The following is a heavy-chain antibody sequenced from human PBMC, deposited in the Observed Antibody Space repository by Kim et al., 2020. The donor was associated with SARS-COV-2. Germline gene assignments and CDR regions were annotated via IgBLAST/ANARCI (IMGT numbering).Heavy chain of an antibody. CDR1: GYNFTTYA. CDR3: ARGFWRSIAADVKGWLDP. V-gene: IGHV7-4-1*02. Sequence: ASVKVSCKASGYNFTTYAMNWVRQAPGQGLEWMGWISTNNGNPTYAQGFTERFVFSLDTSVSTAYLQISSLEAEDTAVYYCARGFWRSIAADVKGWLDPW. J-gene: IGHJ5*02. D-gene: IGHD6-13*01. CDR2: ISTNNGNP.